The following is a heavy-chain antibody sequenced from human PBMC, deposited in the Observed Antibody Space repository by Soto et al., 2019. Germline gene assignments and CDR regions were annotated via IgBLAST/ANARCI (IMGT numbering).Heavy chain of an antibody. CDR2: TYYRSKWYN. CDR1: GDSVSSNDAA. J-gene: IGHJ4*02. V-gene: IGHV6-1*01. D-gene: IGHD3-22*01. CDR3: ARMSDSTFDF. Sequence: QVQLQQSGPGLVKPSQTLSLTCAISGDSVSSNDAAWEWIRQSPTRGLELLGRTYYRSKWYNEYTVSLRSRIIINADASRNQFSLHLSSVTPEDTAVYYCARMSDSTFDFWGPGILVTVSS.